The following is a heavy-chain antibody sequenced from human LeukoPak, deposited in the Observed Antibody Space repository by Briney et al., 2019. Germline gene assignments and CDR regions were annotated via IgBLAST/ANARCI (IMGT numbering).Heavy chain of an antibody. CDR2: IYTSGST. Sequence: SETLSLTCTVSGGSISSYYWSWIRQPPGKGLEWIGYIYTSGSTNYDPSLKSRVTISVDTSKNQFSLKLSSVTAADTAVYYCARVLSSGSTYYFDYWGPGTLVTVSS. CDR3: ARVLSSGSTYYFDY. D-gene: IGHD3-22*01. J-gene: IGHJ4*02. V-gene: IGHV4-4*09. CDR1: GGSISSYY.